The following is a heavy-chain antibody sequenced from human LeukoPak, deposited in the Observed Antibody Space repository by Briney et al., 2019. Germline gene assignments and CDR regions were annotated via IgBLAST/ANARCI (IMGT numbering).Heavy chain of an antibody. CDR1: GGSISSYY. CDR3: ARVGAPSHDAFDI. D-gene: IGHD4/OR15-4a*01. J-gene: IGHJ3*02. V-gene: IGHV4-59*08. CDR2: IYYSVSI. Sequence: SETLSLTCTVPGGSISSYYWSWIRPPPGKGLEWIGYIYYSVSINYNPSLKSRAAISVDTSKNQFSLKLSSVTAADTAVYYCARVGAPSHDAFDIWGQGTMVTVSS.